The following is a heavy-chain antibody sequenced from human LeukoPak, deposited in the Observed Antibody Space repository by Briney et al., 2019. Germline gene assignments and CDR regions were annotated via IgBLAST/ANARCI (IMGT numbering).Heavy chain of an antibody. CDR3: ARDLYNSASK. CDR1: GFPFSSYW. CDR2: IKQDGGEK. V-gene: IGHV3-7*03. J-gene: IGHJ4*02. D-gene: IGHD6-25*01. Sequence: GGSLRLSCVASGFPFSSYWMTWVRQAPGKGLEWVANIKQDGGEKYYVDSVKGRFTISRDNAKNSLYLQMNSLRAEDTAVYYCARDLYNSASKWGQGTLVTVSS.